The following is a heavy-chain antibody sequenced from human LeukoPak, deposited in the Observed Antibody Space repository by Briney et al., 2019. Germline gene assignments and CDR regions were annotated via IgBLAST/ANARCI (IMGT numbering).Heavy chain of an antibody. CDR2: INSNGGST. V-gene: IGHV3-64*01. Sequence: GGSLRLSCAASGFTFSSYAMHWVRQAPGKGLEYVSTINSNGGSTYYAKSVKGRFTISRDDSKNTLYLQMGSLRAEDMAVYYCAREPLAGSSGWSSQDYWGRGTLVTVSS. D-gene: IGHD6-19*01. J-gene: IGHJ4*02. CDR1: GFTFSSYA. CDR3: AREPLAGSSGWSSQDY.